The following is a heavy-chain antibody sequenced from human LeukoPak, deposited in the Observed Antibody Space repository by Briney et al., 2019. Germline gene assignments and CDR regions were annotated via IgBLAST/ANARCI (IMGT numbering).Heavy chain of an antibody. CDR2: INHSGST. D-gene: IGHD6-19*01. Sequence: PSETLSLTCAVYGGSFSGYYWSWIRQPPGKGLEWIGEINHSGSTNYNPSLKSRVTISVDTSKNQFSLKLSSVTAADTAVYYCARVWDSSGWYPDAFDIWGQGTMVTVSS. CDR1: GGSFSGYY. CDR3: ARVWDSSGWYPDAFDI. J-gene: IGHJ3*02. V-gene: IGHV4-34*01.